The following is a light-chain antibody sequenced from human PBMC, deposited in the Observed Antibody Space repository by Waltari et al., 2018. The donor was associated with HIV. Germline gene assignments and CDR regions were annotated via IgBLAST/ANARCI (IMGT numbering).Light chain of an antibody. CDR2: RTN. V-gene: IGLV1-47*01. CDR3: AAWDDTLSSYV. J-gene: IGLJ1*01. CDR1: NSNIGGTA. Sequence: QSVLPQPPSASGTPGQRVTIPCSGSNSNIGGTAVYWFQPLPGTAPKLLIYRTNQRRSGVPDRFSGSKSGTSASLAISGLRSDDEADYYCAAWDDTLSSYVFGTGTTVTV.